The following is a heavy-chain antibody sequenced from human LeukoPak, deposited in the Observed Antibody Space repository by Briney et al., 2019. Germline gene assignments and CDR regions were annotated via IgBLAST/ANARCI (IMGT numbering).Heavy chain of an antibody. CDR1: CGSISNFH. D-gene: IGHD6-19*01. CDR2: IYYSGST. J-gene: IGHJ4*02. Sequence: SETLSLTCSVSCGSISNFHWSWLRQPPGKELEWMGAIYYSGSTNYNSSLTSRVTVSVDTSKNQFSLNLSSVSPAATAVYYCARIGSSGWPNFDYWGQGTLVTVSS. V-gene: IGHV4-59*01. CDR3: ARIGSSGWPNFDY.